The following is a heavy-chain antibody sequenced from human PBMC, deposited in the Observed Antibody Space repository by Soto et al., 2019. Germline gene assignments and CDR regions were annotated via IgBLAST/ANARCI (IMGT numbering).Heavy chain of an antibody. CDR3: ARFVNNYYDSSAIDP. V-gene: IGHV4-59*01. D-gene: IGHD3-22*01. CDR2: IYYSGST. Sequence: PSETLSLTCTVSGGSISSYYWSWIRQPPGKGLEWIGYIYYSGSTNFNPSLKGRVTISVDTSKNQFSLKLSSVTAADTAVYYCARFVNNYYDSSAIDPWGQGTLVTVSS. CDR1: GGSISSYY. J-gene: IGHJ5*02.